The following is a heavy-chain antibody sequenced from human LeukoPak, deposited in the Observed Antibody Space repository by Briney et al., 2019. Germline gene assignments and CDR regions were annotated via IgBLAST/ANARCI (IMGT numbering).Heavy chain of an antibody. D-gene: IGHD2-21*02. Sequence: GGSLRLSCAASGFTFSSYAMSWVRQAPGKGLEWVSAISGSGGSTYYADSVKGRFTISRDNSKNTLYLQMNSLRAEDTAVYYCAREVSVVVTIEAFDYWGQGTLVTVSS. J-gene: IGHJ4*02. V-gene: IGHV3-23*01. CDR1: GFTFSSYA. CDR2: ISGSGGST. CDR3: AREVSVVVTIEAFDY.